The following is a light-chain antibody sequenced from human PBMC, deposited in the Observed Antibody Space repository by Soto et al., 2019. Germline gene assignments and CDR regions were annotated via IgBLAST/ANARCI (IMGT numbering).Light chain of an antibody. CDR1: SSDVGSYNL. V-gene: IGLV2-23*01. CDR2: EGS. CDR3: CSYAGPATYV. J-gene: IGLJ1*01. Sequence: QSALTQPASVSGSRGQSITISCTGTSSDVGSYNLVSWYQQYPGKAPKLMIYEGSKRPSGVSNRFSGSKSGNTASLTISGLQAEDEADYYCCSYAGPATYVFGTGTKLTVL.